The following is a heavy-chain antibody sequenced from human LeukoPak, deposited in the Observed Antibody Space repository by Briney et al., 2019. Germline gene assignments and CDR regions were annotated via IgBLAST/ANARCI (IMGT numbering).Heavy chain of an antibody. CDR1: GFTFTNYA. D-gene: IGHD2-15*01. CDR2: ISSSSSTI. CDR3: AREVVVAATDWFDP. V-gene: IGHV3-48*02. Sequence: GGSLRLSCAASGFTFTNYAMSWVRQAPGKGLEWVSYISSSSSTIYYADSVKGRFTISRDNAKNSLYLQMNSLRDEDTAVYYCAREVVVAATDWFDPWGQGTLVTVSS. J-gene: IGHJ5*02.